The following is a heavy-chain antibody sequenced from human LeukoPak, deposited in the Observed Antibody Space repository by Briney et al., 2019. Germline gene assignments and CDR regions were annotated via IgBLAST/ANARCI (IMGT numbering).Heavy chain of an antibody. CDR3: AKAPTRSEGFDY. CDR1: GFTFSSYA. Sequence: PGGSLRPSCAASGFTFSSYAMSWVRQAPGKGLEWVSAISGSGGSTYYADSVKGRFTISRDNSKNTLYLQMNSLRAEDTAVYYCAKAPTRSEGFDYWGQGTLVTVSS. V-gene: IGHV3-23*01. J-gene: IGHJ4*02. CDR2: ISGSGGST.